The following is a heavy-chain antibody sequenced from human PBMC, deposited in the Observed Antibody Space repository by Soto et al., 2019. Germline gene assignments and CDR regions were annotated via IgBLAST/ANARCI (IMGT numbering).Heavy chain of an antibody. Sequence: QVQLVQSGAEVKKPGASVKVYCKASGYTFTHYGISWVRQAPGQGLAWMGWISALNGNTKYVDNFQDRVTMTSDTSTNTSYLEVRSLRSDDTAMYYCARVYGSGSYIAFDIWGQWTMVTVSS. V-gene: IGHV1-18*01. CDR3: ARVYGSGSYIAFDI. CDR2: ISALNGNT. CDR1: GYTFTHYG. J-gene: IGHJ3*02. D-gene: IGHD3-10*01.